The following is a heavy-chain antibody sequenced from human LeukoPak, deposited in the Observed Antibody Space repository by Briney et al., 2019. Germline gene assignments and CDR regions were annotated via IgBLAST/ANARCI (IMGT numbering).Heavy chain of an antibody. CDR2: INHSGST. D-gene: IGHD3-16*01. CDR3: ARDYVNYYYNYGMDV. V-gene: IGHV4-34*01. CDR1: GGSFSGYY. J-gene: IGHJ6*02. Sequence: SETLSLTCAVYGGSFSGYYWSWIRQPPGKGLEWIGEINHSGSTNYNPSLKSRVTISVDTSKNQFSLKLSSVTAADTAVYYCARDYVNYYYNYGMDVWGQGTTVTVSS.